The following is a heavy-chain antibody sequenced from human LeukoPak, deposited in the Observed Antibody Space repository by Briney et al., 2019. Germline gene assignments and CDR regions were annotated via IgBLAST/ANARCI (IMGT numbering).Heavy chain of an antibody. D-gene: IGHD3-10*01. Sequence: GASVKVSCKASGGTFSSYAISWVRQAPGQGLEWIGGIIPIFGTANYAQKFQGRVTITADESTSTAYMELSSLRSEDTAVYYCARRYYYGSGNPMSWFDPWGQGTLVTVSS. CDR3: ARRYYYGSGNPMSWFDP. V-gene: IGHV1-69*01. CDR2: IIPIFGTA. CDR1: GGTFSSYA. J-gene: IGHJ5*02.